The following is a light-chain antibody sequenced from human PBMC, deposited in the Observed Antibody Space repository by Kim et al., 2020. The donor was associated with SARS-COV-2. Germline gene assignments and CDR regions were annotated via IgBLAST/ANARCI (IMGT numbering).Light chain of an antibody. V-gene: IGLV3-1*01. CDR3: QAWDSSTVV. Sequence: SYELTQPPSVSVSPGQTASITCSGNRLGDKYASWYQQKPGQSPVLVIYQDTKRPSGIPERFSGSNSGNRVTLTISGTQSMDEADYYCQAWDSSTVVFGGGTPLTVL. CDR2: QDT. CDR1: RLGDKY. J-gene: IGLJ2*01.